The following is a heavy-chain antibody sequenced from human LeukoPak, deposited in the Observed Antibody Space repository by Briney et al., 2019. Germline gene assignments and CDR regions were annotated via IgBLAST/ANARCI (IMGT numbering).Heavy chain of an antibody. D-gene: IGHD2-2*01. CDR1: GFTVSSNY. J-gene: IGHJ5*02. Sequence: PGGSLRLSCAASGFTVSSNYMSWVRQAPGKGLEWVSVIYSGGSTYYADSVEGRFTISRDNSKNTLYLQMNSLRAEDTAVYYCAREVEGDCSSTSCYSGSWFDRWGQGTLVTVSS. CDR2: IYSGGST. CDR3: AREVEGDCSSTSCYSGSWFDR. V-gene: IGHV3-66*02.